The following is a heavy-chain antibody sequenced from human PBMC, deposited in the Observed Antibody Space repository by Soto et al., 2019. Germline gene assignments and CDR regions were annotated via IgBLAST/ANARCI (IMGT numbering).Heavy chain of an antibody. Sequence: EVLLLASGGGLVQPGGSLRLSCAASGFTFSTYAMNWVRQAPGNGLEWVSARSGSGGRIHYADSVKGRFTISRDNSTNTLYLQMTSLRDEDTAVYHCVKGYWKGDVGGQGTTVTVSS. CDR2: RSGSGGRI. CDR1: GFTFSTYA. CDR3: VKGYWKGDV. J-gene: IGHJ6*02. V-gene: IGHV3-23*01. D-gene: IGHD1-1*01.